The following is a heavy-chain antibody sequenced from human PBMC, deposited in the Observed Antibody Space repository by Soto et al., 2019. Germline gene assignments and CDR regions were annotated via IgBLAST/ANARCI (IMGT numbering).Heavy chain of an antibody. CDR3: ARGRGGTYDAFDI. CDR2: IYYSGTT. Sequence: QVQLRESGPGLVKPSETLSLTCTVSSGSIGTYFWSWIRQPPGKGLEWIGYIYYSGTTNYNPSLKSRVTIFLDTSKNQFSLRLSSVTAADMAVYYCARGRGGTYDAFDIWGQGTLVTVSS. CDR1: SGSIGTYF. J-gene: IGHJ3*02. V-gene: IGHV4-59*01. D-gene: IGHD1-26*01.